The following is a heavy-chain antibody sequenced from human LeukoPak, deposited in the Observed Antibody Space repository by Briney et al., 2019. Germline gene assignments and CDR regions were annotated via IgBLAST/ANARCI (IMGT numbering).Heavy chain of an antibody. CDR1: GFTFGDYA. CDR2: ISWNSGSI. CDR3: ARGLVGAAVEGLCDY. Sequence: GGSLRLSCTASGFTFGDYAMHWVRQAPGKGLEWVSGISWNSGSIGYADSVKGRFTISRDNAKNSLYLQMNSLRSEDMAFYYCARGLVGAAVEGLCDYWGQGTLVTVSS. V-gene: IGHV3-9*03. J-gene: IGHJ4*02. D-gene: IGHD2-21*01.